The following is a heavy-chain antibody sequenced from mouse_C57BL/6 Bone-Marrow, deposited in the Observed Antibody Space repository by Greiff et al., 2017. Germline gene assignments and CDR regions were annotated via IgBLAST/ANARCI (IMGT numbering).Heavy chain of an antibody. CDR3: ARRITTGGMDY. CDR1: GYTFTSYW. CDR2: IHPNSGST. J-gene: IGHJ4*01. D-gene: IGHD1-1*01. V-gene: IGHV1-64*01. Sequence: QVQLQQPGAELVKPGASVKLSCKASGYTFTSYWMHWVKQRPVQGLEWIGMIHPNSGSTNYNEKFKSKATLTVDKSSSTAYMQLSSLTSEDSAVYYCARRITTGGMDYWGQGTSVTVSS.